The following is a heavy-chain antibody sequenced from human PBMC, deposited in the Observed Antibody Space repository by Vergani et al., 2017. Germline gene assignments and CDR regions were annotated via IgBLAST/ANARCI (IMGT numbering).Heavy chain of an antibody. CDR3: AGVPVVPGAMADY. D-gene: IGHD2-2*01. V-gene: IGHV3-30*02. Sequence: QVQLVESGGGVVQPVGSLILSCAASGFTFSSYGLHRVRQAPGKGLEWVAFIRYDGNNKYYADSVKGRVTISRDNSNNTLYLHMNSLRAEDTAVYSCAGVPVVPGAMADYWGQGTLVTVSS. CDR2: IRYDGNNK. J-gene: IGHJ4*02. CDR1: GFTFSSYG.